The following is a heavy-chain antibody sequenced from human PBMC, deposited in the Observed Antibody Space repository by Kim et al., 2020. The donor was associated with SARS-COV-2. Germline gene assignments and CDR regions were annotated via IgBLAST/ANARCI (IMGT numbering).Heavy chain of an antibody. V-gene: IGHV1-58*01. CDR1: GFTSTSSA. CDR2: IAFGSGKT. J-gene: IGHJ6*02. Sequence: SVNVSCKASGFTSTSSAVQWVRQARGQRPEWIGWIAFGSGKTNYAQSLQGRVALTRDMSTTTAYMELSSLRSEDTAVYYCAAAPRFGAYGMDVWGQGTT. D-gene: IGHD3-10*01. CDR3: AAAPRFGAYGMDV.